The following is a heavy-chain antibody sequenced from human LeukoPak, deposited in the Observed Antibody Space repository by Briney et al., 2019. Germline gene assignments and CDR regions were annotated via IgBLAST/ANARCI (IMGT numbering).Heavy chain of an antibody. D-gene: IGHD3-3*01. Sequence: SETLSLTCTVSGGSISSYYWGWIRQPPGKGLEWIGSIYYSGSTYYNPSLKSRVTTSEDTSKKQFSLKLSSVTAADTAVYYCARTRGQLRFLDAFDIWGQGTMVTVSS. V-gene: IGHV4-39*01. CDR2: IYYSGST. J-gene: IGHJ3*02. CDR3: ARTRGQLRFLDAFDI. CDR1: GGSISSYY.